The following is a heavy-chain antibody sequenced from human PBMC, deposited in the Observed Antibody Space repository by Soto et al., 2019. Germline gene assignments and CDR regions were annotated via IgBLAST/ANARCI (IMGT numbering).Heavy chain of an antibody. CDR2: IYYSGST. V-gene: IGHV4-39*01. CDR3: ARHTPAISISDH. CDR1: GGSFSSYY. J-gene: IGHJ4*02. D-gene: IGHD2-15*01. Sequence: SETLSLTCAVHGGSFSSYYWGWIRQPPGKGLEWIGSIYYSGSTYYNPSLKSRVTISVDTSKNQFSLKLSSVTAADTAVYYCARHTPAISISDHWGQGTLVTVSS.